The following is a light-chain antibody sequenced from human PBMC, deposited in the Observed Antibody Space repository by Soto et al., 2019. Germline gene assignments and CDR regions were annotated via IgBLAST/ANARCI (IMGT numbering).Light chain of an antibody. J-gene: IGLJ1*01. Sequence: QSVLTQPASVSGSPGQSITISCTGTSSDVGGFNSVSWYQLRPGTAPKLILYDVVDRPSGVSYRFSGSKSGNTASLTISGLQAADEADHFCSSYTSTMTNVFGSGTKVTVL. V-gene: IGLV2-14*03. CDR2: DVV. CDR3: SSYTSTMTNV. CDR1: SSDVGGFNS.